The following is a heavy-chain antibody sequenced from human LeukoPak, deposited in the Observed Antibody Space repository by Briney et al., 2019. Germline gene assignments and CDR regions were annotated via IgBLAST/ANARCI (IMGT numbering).Heavy chain of an antibody. J-gene: IGHJ5*02. V-gene: IGHV3-30-3*01. CDR1: GFTFSSYA. CDR2: ISYDGSNK. Sequence: GRSLRLSCAASGFTFSSYAMHWVRQAPGKGLEWVAVISYDGSNKYYADSVKGRFTISRDNSKNTLYLQMNSLRAEDTAVYYCAKDLSVRWETINHNWFDPWGQGTLVTVSS. D-gene: IGHD5-24*01. CDR3: AKDLSVRWETINHNWFDP.